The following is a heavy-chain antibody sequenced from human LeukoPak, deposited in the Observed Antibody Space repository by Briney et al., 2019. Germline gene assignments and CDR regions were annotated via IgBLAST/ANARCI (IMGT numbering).Heavy chain of an antibody. J-gene: IGHJ3*02. CDR1: GYTFTSYY. Sequence: WASVKVSCKASGYTFTSYYMHWVRQAPGQGLEWMGIINPSGGSTSYAQKFQGRVTITADESTSTAYMELSSLRSEDTAVYYCARDLGVVVVAGDAFDIWGQGTMVTVSS. CDR2: INPSGGST. V-gene: IGHV1-46*01. CDR3: ARDLGVVVVAGDAFDI. D-gene: IGHD2-15*01.